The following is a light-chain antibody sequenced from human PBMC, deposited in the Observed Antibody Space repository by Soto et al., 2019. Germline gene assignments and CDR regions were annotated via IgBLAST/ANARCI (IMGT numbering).Light chain of an antibody. CDR1: QSVSSN. CDR2: GAS. CDR3: QQYNNWPPIT. V-gene: IGKV3-15*01. Sequence: EIVITQSPATLSVSPGERATLSCRASQSVSSNLAWYQQKPGQAPRLIIYGASTRATGIPARFSGSGSGTEFALTISSLQSEDFAVYYCQQYNNWPPITFGQGTRLEIK. J-gene: IGKJ5*01.